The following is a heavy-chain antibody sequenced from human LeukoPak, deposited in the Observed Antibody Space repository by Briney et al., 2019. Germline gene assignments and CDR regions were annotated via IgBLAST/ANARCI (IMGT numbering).Heavy chain of an antibody. V-gene: IGHV3-66*01. D-gene: IGHD3-10*01. CDR2: IYSGGST. CDR3: ARWGSGSYFSYYYGMDV. J-gene: IGHJ6*02. Sequence: SGGSLRLSCAASGFTVSSNYMSWVRQAPGKGLEWVSVIYSGGSTYYADSVKGRFTISRDNSKNTLYLQMNSLRAEDTAVYYCARWGSGSYFSYYYGMDVWAKGPRSPSP. CDR1: GFTVSSNY.